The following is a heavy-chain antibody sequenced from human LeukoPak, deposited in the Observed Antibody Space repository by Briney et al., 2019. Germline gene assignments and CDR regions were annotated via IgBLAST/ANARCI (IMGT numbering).Heavy chain of an antibody. J-gene: IGHJ4*02. V-gene: IGHV1-2*02. CDR1: GYSFTGYY. CDR2: LNPSTGGT. Sequence: ASVKVSCKASGYSFTGYYIHWVRQVPGQGFEWMGWLNPSTGGTKYAQKFQDRVTMTRDTSISTAYMGLNSLRSDDTAVYYCAKIVDGSGWSPFEYWGQGTLVTVSS. D-gene: IGHD6-19*01. CDR3: AKIVDGSGWSPFEY.